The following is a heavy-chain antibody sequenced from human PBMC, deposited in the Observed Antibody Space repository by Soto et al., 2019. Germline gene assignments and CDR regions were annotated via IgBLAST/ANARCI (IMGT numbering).Heavy chain of an antibody. CDR1: GYTFTSYG. V-gene: IGHV1-18*01. CDR3: ARGRGYCSSTSCSTFDY. J-gene: IGHJ4*02. D-gene: IGHD2-2*01. CDR2: ISAYNGNT. Sequence: GASVKVSCKASGYTFTSYGISWVRQAPGQGLEWMGWISAYNGNTNYAQKLQGRVTMTTDTSTSTAYMELRSLRSDDTAVYYCARGRGYCSSTSCSTFDYWGQGTLVTVSS.